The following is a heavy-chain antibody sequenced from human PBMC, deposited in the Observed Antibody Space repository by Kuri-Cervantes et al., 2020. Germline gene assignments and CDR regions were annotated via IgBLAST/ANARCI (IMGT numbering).Heavy chain of an antibody. CDR2: IKQDGSEK. CDR1: GFTFSSYW. J-gene: IGHJ4*02. Sequence: ETLSLTCAASGFTFSSYWMSWVRQAPGKGLEWVANIKQDGSEKYYVDSVKGRFTISRDNAKNSLYLQMNSLGAEDTAVYYCARGARSFDYWGQGTLVTVSS. V-gene: IGHV3-7*01. CDR3: ARGARSFDY.